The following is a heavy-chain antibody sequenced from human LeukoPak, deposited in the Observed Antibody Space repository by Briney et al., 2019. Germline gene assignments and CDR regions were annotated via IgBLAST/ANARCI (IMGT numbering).Heavy chain of an antibody. CDR1: GFTFSSYA. CDR2: ISYDGSNK. V-gene: IGHV3-30*04. Sequence: GGSLRLSCAASGFTFSSYAMHWVRQAPGKGLEWVAVISYDGSNKYYADSVKGRFTNPRDNSKNTLYLQMNSLRAEDTAVYYCARDRAVVVAALYYYYYGMDVWGKGTTVTVSS. D-gene: IGHD2-15*01. CDR3: ARDRAVVVAALYYYYYGMDV. J-gene: IGHJ6*04.